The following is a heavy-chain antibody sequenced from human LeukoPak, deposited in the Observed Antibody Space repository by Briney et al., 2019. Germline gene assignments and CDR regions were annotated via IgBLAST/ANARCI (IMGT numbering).Heavy chain of an antibody. CDR1: GFTFSSYA. D-gene: IGHD3-22*01. CDR2: ISGSGGST. V-gene: IGHV3-23*01. Sequence: GGSLRLSCAASGFTFSSYAMSWVRQAPGKGLEWVSAISGSGGSTYYADSVKGRFTISRDNSKNTLYLQMNSLRAEDTAVYYCAKAACDYYDSSGYCYYYYMDVWGKGTTVTVSS. J-gene: IGHJ6*03. CDR3: AKAACDYYDSSGYCYYYYMDV.